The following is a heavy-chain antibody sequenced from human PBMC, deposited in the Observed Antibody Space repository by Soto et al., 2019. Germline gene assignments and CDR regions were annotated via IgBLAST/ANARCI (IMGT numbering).Heavy chain of an antibody. D-gene: IGHD2-2*01. Sequence: PGESLKISCKGSGYSFTSYWISWVRQMPGKGLEWMGRIDPSDSYTNYSPSFQGHVTISADKSISTAYLQWSSLKASDTAMYYCARVPSVVTPGNDYFGVDVWGQGTTVTVSS. CDR2: IDPSDSYT. V-gene: IGHV5-10-1*01. CDR3: ARVPSVVTPGNDYFGVDV. J-gene: IGHJ6*02. CDR1: GYSFTSYW.